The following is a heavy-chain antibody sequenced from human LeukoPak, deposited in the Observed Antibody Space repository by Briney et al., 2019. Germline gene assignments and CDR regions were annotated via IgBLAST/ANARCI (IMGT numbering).Heavy chain of an antibody. CDR3: AKEGGLRSSWSFDF. V-gene: IGHV3-21*04. J-gene: IGHJ4*02. Sequence: GGSLRLSCAASRFTFSTYSMNWVRQAPGKGLEWVSSISSRSTYIYYADSAKGRFTISRDNSKNTLYLQMNSLRVEDTAVYYCAKEGGLRSSWSFDFWGQGILVIVSS. CDR2: ISSRSTYI. D-gene: IGHD6-13*01. CDR1: RFTFSTYS.